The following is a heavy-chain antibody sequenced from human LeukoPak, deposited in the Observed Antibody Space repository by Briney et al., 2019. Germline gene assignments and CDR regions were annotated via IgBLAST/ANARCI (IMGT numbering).Heavy chain of an antibody. J-gene: IGHJ2*01. CDR1: GDSFSSNSAA. D-gene: IGHD4-17*01. CDR2: TYYRSKWYN. Sequence: SQTLSLTCAISGDSFSSNSAAWNWIRQSPSRGLEWLGRTYYRSKWYNDYAVSVKSRITINPDTSKNQFSLQLNSVTPEDTAVYYCARDHEDYGDYVRYFDLWGRGTLVTVSS. CDR3: ARDHEDYGDYVRYFDL. V-gene: IGHV6-1*01.